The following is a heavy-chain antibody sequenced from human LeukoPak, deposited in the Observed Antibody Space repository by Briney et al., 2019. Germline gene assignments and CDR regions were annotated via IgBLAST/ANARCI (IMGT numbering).Heavy chain of an antibody. CDR1: GYTFTGYC. J-gene: IGHJ4*02. D-gene: IGHD6-19*01. CDR2: INPNSGGT. CDR3: ARSERSIGEIAVAGTGFDY. V-gene: IGHV1-2*02. Sequence: ASVKVSCKASGYTFTGYCMHWVRQAPGQGLEWMGWINPNSGGTNYAQKFQGRVTMTRDTSISTAYMELSRLRSDDTAVYYCARSERSIGEIAVAGTGFDYWGQGTLVTVSS.